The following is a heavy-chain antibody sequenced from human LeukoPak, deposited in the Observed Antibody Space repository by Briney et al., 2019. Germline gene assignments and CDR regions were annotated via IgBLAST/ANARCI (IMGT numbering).Heavy chain of an antibody. V-gene: IGHV3-30*18. CDR3: AKSQYDSSASLYYYYYGMDV. CDR1: GFTFSSYG. CDR2: ISYDGSNK. J-gene: IGHJ6*02. Sequence: PGRSLRLSCATSGFTFSSYGMHWVRQAPGKGLEWVAVISYDGSNKYYADSVKGRFTISRDNSKNTLYLQMNSLRAEDTAVYYCAKSQYDSSASLYYYYYGMDVWGQGTTVTVSS. D-gene: IGHD3-22*01.